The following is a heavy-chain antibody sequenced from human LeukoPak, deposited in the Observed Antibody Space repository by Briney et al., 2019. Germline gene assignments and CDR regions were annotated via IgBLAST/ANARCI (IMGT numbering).Heavy chain of an antibody. V-gene: IGHV3-33*01. J-gene: IGHJ4*02. CDR2: IWYDGSEK. CDR3: ARGSGLVVRGDYFDY. D-gene: IGHD3-10*01. Sequence: GGSLRLSCATSGFTFSRSGMHWVRQAPGKGLEWVAIIWYDGSEKYYGDSVKGRVTVSRDDSKNTVYLQMNSLRVEDTAVYYCARGSGLVVRGDYFDYWGQGTQVTVSS. CDR1: GFTFSRSG.